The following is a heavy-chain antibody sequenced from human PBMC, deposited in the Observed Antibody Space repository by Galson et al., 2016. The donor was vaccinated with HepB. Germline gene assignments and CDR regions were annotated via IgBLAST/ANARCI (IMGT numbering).Heavy chain of an antibody. CDR3: ARYLSGSYYYPMDV. V-gene: IGHV4-30-2*04. Sequence: SLQSRVTISADPSRNQFSLRLSAVTAADTAVYYCARYLSGSYYYPMDVWGQGTTVTISS. D-gene: IGHD5-12*01. J-gene: IGHJ6*02.